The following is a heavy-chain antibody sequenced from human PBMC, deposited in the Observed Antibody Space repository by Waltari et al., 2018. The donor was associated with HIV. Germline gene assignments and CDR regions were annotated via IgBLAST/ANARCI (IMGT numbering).Heavy chain of an antibody. D-gene: IGHD2-21*02. V-gene: IGHV4-39*01. J-gene: IGHJ4*02. Sequence: QLQLQESGPGLVKPSETLSLTCTVSGGSISSTYHYWGWIRQPPGKGLEWIGSIYYSGATSYNPSLKSRVTISGDTSKNQFSLKLSSVTAADTAVYYCARLEGLRGGDLIDSWGQGTLVTVSS. CDR2: IYYSGAT. CDR3: ARLEGLRGGDLIDS. CDR1: GGSISSTYHY.